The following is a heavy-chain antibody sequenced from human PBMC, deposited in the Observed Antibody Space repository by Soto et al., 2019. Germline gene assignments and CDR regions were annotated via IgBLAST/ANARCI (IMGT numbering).Heavy chain of an antibody. CDR1: GFPISSYG. D-gene: IGHD6-6*01. J-gene: IGHJ5*02. V-gene: IGHV3-33*01. CDR3: ARERVPQYTSSPLVS. Sequence: GGSLRLSCAAAGFPISSYGMHWVRKAPGKGLEWVAVIWYDGSNKYYADSVKGRFTISRDNSKNTLYLQMNSLRAEDTAVYYYARERVPQYTSSPLVSWGQGSLVPVTP. CDR2: IWYDGSNK.